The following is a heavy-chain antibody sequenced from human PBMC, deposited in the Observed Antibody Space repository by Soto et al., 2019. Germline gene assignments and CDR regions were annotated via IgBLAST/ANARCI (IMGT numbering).Heavy chain of an antibody. J-gene: IGHJ4*02. CDR1: GFTFSSYA. D-gene: IGHD6-6*01. V-gene: IGHV3-23*01. CDR3: AKRSSSSTFDY. CDR2: ISGSDDST. Sequence: EVQLLESGGGLVQPGESLRLSCAASGFTFSSYAMSWVRQAPGKGLEWVSVISGSDDSTYYADSVKGRFTISRDNSKNTLYLQMNCLRVEDRAVYYCAKRSSSSTFDYWGQGTLVTVSS.